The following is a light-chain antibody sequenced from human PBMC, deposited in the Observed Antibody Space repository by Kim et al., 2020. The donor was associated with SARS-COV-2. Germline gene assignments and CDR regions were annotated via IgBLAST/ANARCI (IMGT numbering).Light chain of an antibody. CDR1: QSVASNY. J-gene: IGKJ2*01. V-gene: IGKV3-20*01. CDR3: QYYGSSPYT. Sequence: LSPGERATLSCRASQSVASNYLTWHQQKPGQTPRLLIYGASSRAPGIPERFSGSGSGTDFTLTISRLEAEDFAVYYCQYYGSSPYTFGQGTKLEIK. CDR2: GAS.